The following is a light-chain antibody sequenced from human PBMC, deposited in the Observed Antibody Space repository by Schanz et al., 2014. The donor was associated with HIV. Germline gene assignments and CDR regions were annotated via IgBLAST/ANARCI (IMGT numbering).Light chain of an antibody. J-gene: IGLJ2*01. V-gene: IGLV1-51*01. CDR2: DYH. CDR1: ALNIGRNS. CDR3: GAWDSGRRAVV. Sequence: QSVLTQPPSVSAAPGQRVTISCSGSALNIGRNSVSWYQQFPETAPNLLIYDYHERPSEIRDRFSGSKSGQSATLAIIGLQAGDEADYYCGAWDSGRRAVVFGGGTKLTVL.